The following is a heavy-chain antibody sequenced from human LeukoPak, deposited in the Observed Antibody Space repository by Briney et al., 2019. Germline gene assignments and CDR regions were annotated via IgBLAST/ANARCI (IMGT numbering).Heavy chain of an antibody. CDR2: INPNSGGT. J-gene: IGHJ6*03. CDR3: ARAEHSRADSYYYYYYMDV. D-gene: IGHD6-6*01. CDR1: GYTFTGYY. V-gene: IGHV1-2*02. Sequence: ASVKVSCKASGYTFTGYYMHWVRQAPGQGLEWMGWINPNSGGTNYAQKFQGRVTMTRDTSISTAHMELSRLRSDDTAVYYCARAEHSRADSYYYYYYMDVWGKGTTVTVSS.